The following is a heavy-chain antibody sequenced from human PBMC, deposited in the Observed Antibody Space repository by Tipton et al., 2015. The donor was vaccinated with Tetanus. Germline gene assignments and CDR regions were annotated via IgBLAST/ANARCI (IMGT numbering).Heavy chain of an antibody. J-gene: IGHJ5*02. Sequence: QSGAEVKKPGASVRVSCRSSGYSFTTFWMHWVRQAPGQGLEWMGIISPSGDTTFYAQNFQARVTMTRDTSTSTDYMELSSLRSEDTAVYYCARHFLHTEFSSFDPWGQGTLVTVSS. CDR2: ISPSGDTT. CDR1: GYSFTTFW. CDR3: ARHFLHTEFSSFDP. V-gene: IGHV1-46*01. D-gene: IGHD2-21*01.